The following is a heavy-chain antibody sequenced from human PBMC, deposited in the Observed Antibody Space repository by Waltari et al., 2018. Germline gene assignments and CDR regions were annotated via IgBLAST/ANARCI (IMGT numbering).Heavy chain of an antibody. J-gene: IGHJ4*02. D-gene: IGHD7-27*01. V-gene: IGHV3-30*18. Sequence: QVQLVESGGGVVQPGRSLRLSCAASGFTFSSYDMHWVRQAPGKGLEWVAVISYDGSIKYYADSVKGRFTISRDNSKNTLYLRMNSLRVEDTAVYYCAKDGMATNWGYYFDYWGQGTLVTVSS. CDR1: GFTFSSYD. CDR2: ISYDGSIK. CDR3: AKDGMATNWGYYFDY.